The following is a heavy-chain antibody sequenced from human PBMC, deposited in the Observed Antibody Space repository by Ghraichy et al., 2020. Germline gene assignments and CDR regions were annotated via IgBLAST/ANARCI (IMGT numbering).Heavy chain of an antibody. CDR3: TGEYVASFAY. CDR2: IKPDGSEK. D-gene: IGHD3-10*02. CDR1: GFIFSHYW. V-gene: IGHV3-7*01. Sequence: GGSLRLSCTASGFIFSHYWMSWVRQGPGKGPEWVASIKPDGSEKYYVDSVMGRFTISRDNVKNSLFLQMNSLRAEDTSMYYCTGEYVASFAYWGQGTLVTVSS. J-gene: IGHJ4*02.